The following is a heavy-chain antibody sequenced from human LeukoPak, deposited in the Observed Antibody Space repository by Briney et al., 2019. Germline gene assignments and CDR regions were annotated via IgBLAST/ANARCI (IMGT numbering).Heavy chain of an antibody. CDR2: IRGKTNSYAT. V-gene: IGHV3-73*01. Sequence: GGSLRLSCATSGFTFSTSAMHWVRQASGQGLEWLGRIRGKTNSYATAYAASVEGRFTISRDDSKNTAYLQMNSLKTEDTAVYYCARLEWDNYYYYGMDVWGQGTTVTVSS. D-gene: IGHD1-26*01. CDR3: ARLEWDNYYYYGMDV. CDR1: GFTFSTSA. J-gene: IGHJ6*02.